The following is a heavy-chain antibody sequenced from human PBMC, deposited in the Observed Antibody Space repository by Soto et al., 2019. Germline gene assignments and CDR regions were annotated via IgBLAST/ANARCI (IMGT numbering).Heavy chain of an antibody. Sequence: GGSLRLSCAASGFTFDDYAMYWVRQVPGKGLEWVSGISWNSGRIGYADSVKGRFTISRDNAKNSLYLQMNSLRPEDTALYYCTKARLWGGDGYNSYYYNAMDVWGQGTTLTVSS. V-gene: IGHV3-9*01. J-gene: IGHJ6*02. CDR3: TKARLWGGDGYNSYYYNAMDV. CDR2: ISWNSGRI. D-gene: IGHD3-16*01. CDR1: GFTFDDYA.